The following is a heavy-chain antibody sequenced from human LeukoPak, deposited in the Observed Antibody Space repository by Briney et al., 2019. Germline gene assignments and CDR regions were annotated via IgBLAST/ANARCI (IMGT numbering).Heavy chain of an antibody. D-gene: IGHD4-17*01. CDR1: GYPCRNHD. CDR2: INPHSGKT. V-gene: IGHV1-8*01. Sequence: ASVKVSCKTSGYPCRNHDINWVRQATGQGLEWMGWINPHSGKTGYAQKFQGRVTMTTDTSASTAYMELSSLRSEDTAVYYCARLSSHYGDYKVDPWGQGTLVTVSS. CDR3: ARLSSHYGDYKVDP. J-gene: IGHJ5*02.